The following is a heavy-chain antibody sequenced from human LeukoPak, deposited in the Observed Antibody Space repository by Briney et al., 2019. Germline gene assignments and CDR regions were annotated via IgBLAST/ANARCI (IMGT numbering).Heavy chain of an antibody. CDR3: ARDARHCSSTSCSYFDY. CDR2: IIPIFGTA. V-gene: IGHV1-69*13. Sequence: SVKVSCKASGGTFSSYAISWVRQAPGQGLEWMGGIIPIFGTANYAQKFQGRVTITADESTSTAYMELSSLRSEDTAVYYCARDARHCSSTSCSYFDYWGQGTLVTVSS. D-gene: IGHD2-2*01. CDR1: GGTFSSYA. J-gene: IGHJ4*02.